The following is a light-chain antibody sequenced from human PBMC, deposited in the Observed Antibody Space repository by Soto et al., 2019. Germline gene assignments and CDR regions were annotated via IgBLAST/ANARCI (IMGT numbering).Light chain of an antibody. CDR1: QSINDW. J-gene: IGKJ1*01. CDR3: LRYNAFSQT. Sequence: DIPMTQSPSTLYASVGDRVSITCRASQSINDWLAWYQQKPGKAPKVLIYDASSLQSGVPSRFSGSGSGTEFTLTIDSLQPDDVATYYCLRYNAFSQTFGQGTKVEI. CDR2: DAS. V-gene: IGKV1-5*01.